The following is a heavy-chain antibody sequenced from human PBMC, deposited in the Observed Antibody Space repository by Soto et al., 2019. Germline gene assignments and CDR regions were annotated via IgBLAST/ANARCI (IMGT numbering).Heavy chain of an antibody. CDR3: ARGWSSPSEY. Sequence: SETPSLTRIVSGGSVSSSNWWSWVRPPPGKGLEWIGEIYHIGSTTYNPSLKSRATISVDKSENQFSLKLSSVTAADTAVYYCARGWSSPSEYLGQGTLVLVSP. CDR2: IYHIGST. J-gene: IGHJ4*02. CDR1: GGSVSSSNW. D-gene: IGHD1-26*01. V-gene: IGHV4-4*02.